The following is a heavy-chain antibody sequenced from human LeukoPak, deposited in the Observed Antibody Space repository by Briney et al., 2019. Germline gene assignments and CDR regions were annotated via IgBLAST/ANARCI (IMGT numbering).Heavy chain of an antibody. V-gene: IGHV1-18*01. CDR3: ARSYGLEADY. J-gene: IGHJ4*02. Sequence: ASVKVSCKASGYTFTGYGIAWVRQAPGEGLELVGWIAAYNGLTNYAQNLQDRLTLTGDTSTTTAFMELRNLTSDDTAIYFCARSYGLEADYWGRGTLVTVSS. CDR2: IAAYNGLT. CDR1: GYTFTGYG. D-gene: IGHD3-16*02.